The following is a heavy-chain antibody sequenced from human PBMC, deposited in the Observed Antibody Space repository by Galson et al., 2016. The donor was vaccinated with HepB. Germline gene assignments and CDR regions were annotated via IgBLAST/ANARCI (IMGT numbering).Heavy chain of an antibody. CDR1: GFTFDDYA. Sequence: SLRLSCAGSGFTFDDYAMHWVRQAPGKGLEWVSGISWNSGTKDYADSVKGRFAISRDNAKSSLYLQMNSLRAEDTALYYCAKVRDGYNAYYFDYWGPGTLVTVSS. J-gene: IGHJ4*02. CDR3: AKVRDGYNAYYFDY. D-gene: IGHD5-24*01. V-gene: IGHV3-9*01. CDR2: ISWNSGTK.